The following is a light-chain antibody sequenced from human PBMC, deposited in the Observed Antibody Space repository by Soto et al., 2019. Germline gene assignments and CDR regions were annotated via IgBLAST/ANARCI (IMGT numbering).Light chain of an antibody. Sequence: QSVLTQPPSVSGAPGQRVTISCTGSSSNIGAGYDVHWYQQLPGTAPKVLIYGNSNRPSGVPDRFSGSKSGTSASLANTGLEAEDEADYYCQAYDSSLSGVVFGGGTELTVL. V-gene: IGLV1-40*01. J-gene: IGLJ2*01. CDR3: QAYDSSLSGVV. CDR1: SSNIGAGYD. CDR2: GNS.